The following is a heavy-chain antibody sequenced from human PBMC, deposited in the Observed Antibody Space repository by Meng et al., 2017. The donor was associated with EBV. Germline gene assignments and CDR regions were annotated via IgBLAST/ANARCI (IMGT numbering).Heavy chain of an antibody. Sequence: EGQLVGSGGGLVHPGGSRELSCAASGFTFSGSAMHWVRQASGKGLEWVGRIRSKAKSYATAYAASVKGRFTISRDDSKNTAYLQMNSLKTEDTAVYYCTRMSSPLDYWGQGTLVTVSS. V-gene: IGHV3-73*02. CDR2: IRSKAKSYAT. CDR1: GFTFSGSA. J-gene: IGHJ4*02. D-gene: IGHD2-2*01. CDR3: TRMSSPLDY.